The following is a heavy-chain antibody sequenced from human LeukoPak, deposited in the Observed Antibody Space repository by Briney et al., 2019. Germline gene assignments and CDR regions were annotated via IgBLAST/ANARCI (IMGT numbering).Heavy chain of an antibody. V-gene: IGHV3-74*01. CDR2: INSDGSST. J-gene: IGHJ6*03. CDR1: GFTFSSYW. D-gene: IGHD2-2*01. Sequence: GGSLRLSCAASGFTFSSYWMHWVRQAPGKGLVWVSRINSDGSSTSYADSVKGRFTISRDNAKNTLYLQMNSLRAEGTAVYYCARVSRVPAADYYYYYYMDVWGKGTTVTVSS. CDR3: ARVSRVPAADYYYYYYMDV.